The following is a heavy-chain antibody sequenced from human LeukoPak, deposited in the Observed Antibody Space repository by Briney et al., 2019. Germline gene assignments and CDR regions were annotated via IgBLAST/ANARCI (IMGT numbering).Heavy chain of an antibody. V-gene: IGHV3-23*01. D-gene: IGHD2-2*01. CDR2: ITGGGGTT. J-gene: IGHJ4*02. Sequence: GGSLRLSCAASGFTFSSYAMSWVRQAPGKGLEWVSAITGGGGTTYYADSVKGRFTISRDNSKNTLYLEMNSLRAEDTAVYYCARVPCWSTTSCPHVDYWGQGTLVTVSS. CDR3: ARVPCWSTTSCPHVDY. CDR1: GFTFSSYA.